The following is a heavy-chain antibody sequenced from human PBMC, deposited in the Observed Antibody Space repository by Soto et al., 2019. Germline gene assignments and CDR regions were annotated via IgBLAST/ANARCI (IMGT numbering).Heavy chain of an antibody. Sequence: GASLKVSCKASGYTFTSYGISWVRQAPGQGLEWMGWISAYNGNTNYAQKLQGRVTMTTDTSTSTAYMELRSLRSDDTAVYYCASGPYGDYVFSGYYYYMDVWGKGATVTVSS. CDR2: ISAYNGNT. D-gene: IGHD4-17*01. CDR3: ASGPYGDYVFSGYYYYMDV. J-gene: IGHJ6*03. V-gene: IGHV1-18*01. CDR1: GYTFTSYG.